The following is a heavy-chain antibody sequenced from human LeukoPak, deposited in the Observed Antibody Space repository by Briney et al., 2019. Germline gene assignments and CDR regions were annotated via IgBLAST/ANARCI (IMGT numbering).Heavy chain of an antibody. V-gene: IGHV4-59*01. Sequence: PSETLSLTCTVSGGSISSYYWSWIRQPPGKGLEWIGYIYYSGSTNYNPSLKSRVTISVDTSKNQFSLKLSSVTAADTAVYYCASGDMTTVVSGYWGQGTLVTVSS. CDR2: IYYSGST. CDR1: GGSISSYY. J-gene: IGHJ4*02. CDR3: ASGDMTTVVSGY. D-gene: IGHD4-23*01.